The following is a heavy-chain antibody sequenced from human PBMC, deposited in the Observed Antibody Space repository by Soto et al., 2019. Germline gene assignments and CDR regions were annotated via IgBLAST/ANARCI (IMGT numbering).Heavy chain of an antibody. V-gene: IGHV4-59*01. J-gene: IGHJ4*02. CDR3: ARAPMVLSRSYFDS. CDR2: ISYSGNT. CDR1: GGSISNFY. Sequence: PSETLSLTCTVSGGSISNFYWSWIRQPPGKGLEWIGYISYSGNTNYNPSLKSRVSISVDTSKNQMSLNLTSVTAADTAVYYCARAPMVLSRSYFDSWGQGNPVTV. D-gene: IGHD2-8*01.